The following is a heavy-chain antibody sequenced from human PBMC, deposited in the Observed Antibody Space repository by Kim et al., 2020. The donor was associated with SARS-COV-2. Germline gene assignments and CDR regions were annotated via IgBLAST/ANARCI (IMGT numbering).Heavy chain of an antibody. CDR1: GFSFSRYS. V-gene: IGHV3-48*01. Sequence: GGSLRLSCAASGFSFSRYSMNWVRQAPGKGLEWISYISSSGATIYYGDSVKGRFTISRDNAKNSLFLQMDSLRAEDTAVYYCARALYGDHVADSWGQGTMVTVSS. J-gene: IGHJ1*01. CDR3: ARALYGDHVADS. D-gene: IGHD4-17*01. CDR2: ISSSGATI.